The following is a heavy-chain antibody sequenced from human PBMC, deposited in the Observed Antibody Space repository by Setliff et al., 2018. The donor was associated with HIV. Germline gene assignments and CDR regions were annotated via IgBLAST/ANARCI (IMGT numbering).Heavy chain of an antibody. CDR2: IIPMFGTL. CDR1: GGTFSSYA. V-gene: IGHV1-69*05. CDR3: ARGHSHGYGYSGSYGPFDI. Sequence: SVKVSCKASGGTFSSYAISWVRQAPGQGLEWMGGIIPMFGTLNFAQKFQGRVTISTDDSTSTAYMELNSLRSEDTAVYYCARGHSHGYGYSGSYGPFDIWGQGTMVTVSS. J-gene: IGHJ3*02. D-gene: IGHD1-26*01.